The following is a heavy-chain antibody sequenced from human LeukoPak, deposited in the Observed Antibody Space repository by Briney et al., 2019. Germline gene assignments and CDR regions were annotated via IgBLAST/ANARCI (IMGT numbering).Heavy chain of an antibody. Sequence: ASVKVSCKTSGYTFTGHYIYWVRQAPGQGLEWMGWINPNSGGTNYAQKFQGRVTMTRDTSISTAYMELSRLRSDDTAVYYCARGFYYDSSGYAVIAFDIWGQGTMVTVSS. J-gene: IGHJ3*02. D-gene: IGHD3-22*01. CDR1: GYTFTGHY. CDR2: INPNSGGT. CDR3: ARGFYYDSSGYAVIAFDI. V-gene: IGHV1-2*02.